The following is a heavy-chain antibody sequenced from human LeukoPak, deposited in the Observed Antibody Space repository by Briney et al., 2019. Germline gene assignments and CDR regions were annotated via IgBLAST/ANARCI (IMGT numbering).Heavy chain of an antibody. CDR1: GFTVSSNY. J-gene: IGHJ6*02. Sequence: GGSLRLSCAASGFTVSSNYMSWVRQAPGKGLEWVSVIYSGGSTYYADSVKGRFTISRDNSKNTLYLQMNSLRAEDTAVYYCARDRGRGRGGYYYYGMDVWGQGTTVTVSS. D-gene: IGHD1-26*01. CDR2: IYSGGST. V-gene: IGHV3-53*01. CDR3: ARDRGRGRGGYYYYGMDV.